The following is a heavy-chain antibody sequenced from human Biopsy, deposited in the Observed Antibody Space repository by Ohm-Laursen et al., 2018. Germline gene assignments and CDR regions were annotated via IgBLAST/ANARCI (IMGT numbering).Heavy chain of an antibody. CDR3: ARDSSRRAREGGMDV. V-gene: IGHV3-21*01. Sequence: GSLTLSCTASGFSVSSYDMNWVRQAPGKGPERISYISETSSHIYDADSVRGRVTVARDIAKNSLYLQLNSLRVEDTAVYYCARDSSRRAREGGMDVWGQGTTVTVSS. CDR2: ISETSSHI. J-gene: IGHJ6*02. CDR1: GFSVSSYD. D-gene: IGHD2-2*01.